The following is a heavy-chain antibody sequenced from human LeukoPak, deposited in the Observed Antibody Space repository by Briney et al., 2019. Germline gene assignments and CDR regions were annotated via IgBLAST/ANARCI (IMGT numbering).Heavy chain of an antibody. J-gene: IGHJ4*02. CDR1: GFTFSSYS. D-gene: IGHD2-15*01. CDR3: ARDRCSGGSCYIDY. Sequence: GGSLRLSCAASGFTFSSYSMNWVRQAPGKGLEWVSSISSSSSYIYYADSVKGRFTISGDNAKNSLYLQMNSLRAEDTAVYYCARDRCSGGSCYIDYWGQGTLVTVSS. CDR2: ISSSSSYI. V-gene: IGHV3-21*01.